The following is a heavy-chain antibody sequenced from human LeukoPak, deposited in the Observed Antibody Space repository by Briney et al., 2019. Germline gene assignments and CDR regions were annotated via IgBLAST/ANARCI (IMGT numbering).Heavy chain of an antibody. CDR1: GGSISTYY. CDR3: AREDPQTTVPEGMDV. V-gene: IGHV4-59*01. J-gene: IGHJ6*02. D-gene: IGHD4-17*01. CDR2: IYYTGTT. Sequence: SETLSLTCSVSGGSISTYYWSWIRQLPGKGPEWMGYIYYTGTTNYNPSLMRRLTISVDTSSNQFPLMLMSVTAADTAVYYCAREDPQTTVPEGMDVWGHGTTVIVSS.